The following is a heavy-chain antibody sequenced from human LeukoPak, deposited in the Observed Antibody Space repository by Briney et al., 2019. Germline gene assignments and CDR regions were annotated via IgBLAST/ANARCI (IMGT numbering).Heavy chain of an antibody. J-gene: IGHJ5*02. CDR2: TYYRSKWYN. V-gene: IGHV6-1*01. CDR1: GDSVFSNSAS. D-gene: IGHD2-2*01. Sequence: QSQTLSLTCAISGDSVFSNSASWNWIRQSPSRGLEWLGRTYYRSKWYNDYAVSVKSRMTINPDTSKNHFSLHLNSVTPEDTAVYYCARRLTQYDCFDPWGQGILVTVSS. CDR3: ARRLTQYDCFDP.